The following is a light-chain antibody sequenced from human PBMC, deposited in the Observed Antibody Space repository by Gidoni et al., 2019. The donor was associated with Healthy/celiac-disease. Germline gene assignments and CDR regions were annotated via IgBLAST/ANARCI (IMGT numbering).Light chain of an antibody. CDR3: QQSYSTPCT. Sequence: DIEMTQSPSSLSASVGDRVTITCRASQSISSYLNWYQQKPGKAPKLLIYAASSFQSGVPSRFGGSGAGTDFTPTISRLQPEDVATYYCQQSYSTPCTFGQGTKVEIK. CDR1: QSISSY. CDR2: AAS. J-gene: IGKJ1*01. V-gene: IGKV1-39*01.